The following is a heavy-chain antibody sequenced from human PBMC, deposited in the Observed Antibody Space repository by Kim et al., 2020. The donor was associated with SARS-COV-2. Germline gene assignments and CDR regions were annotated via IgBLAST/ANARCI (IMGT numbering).Heavy chain of an antibody. CDR1: GFTFSNAW. CDR3: TIEYCSSTSCYGSRYYYYYGMDV. Sequence: GGSLRLSCAASGFTFSNAWMSWVRQAPGKGLEWVGRIKNKTDGGTTDYAAPVKGRFTISRDDSKNTLYLQMNSLKTEDTAVYYSTIEYCSSTSCYGSRYYYYYGMDVWGQGTTVTVSS. J-gene: IGHJ6*02. V-gene: IGHV3-15*01. D-gene: IGHD2-2*01. CDR2: IKNKTDGGTT.